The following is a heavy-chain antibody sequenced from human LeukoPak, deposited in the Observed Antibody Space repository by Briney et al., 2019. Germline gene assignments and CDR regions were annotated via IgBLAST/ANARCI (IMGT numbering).Heavy chain of an antibody. J-gene: IGHJ4*02. CDR1: RFTFSSYG. V-gene: IGHV3-48*01. Sequence: PGGSLRLSCAASRFTFSSYGMHWVRQAPGKGLEWVSYISSSSSTIYYADSVKGRFTISRDNARNSLYLQMNSLRAEDTAVYYCARALVYWGQGTLVTVSS. CDR2: ISSSSSTI. CDR3: ARALVY.